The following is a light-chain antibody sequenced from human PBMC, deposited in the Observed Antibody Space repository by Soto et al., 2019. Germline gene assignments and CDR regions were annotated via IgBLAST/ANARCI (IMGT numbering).Light chain of an antibody. Sequence: EKLMTQSPAILSVSPGEGATLSCWASQSIGSNLAWYQQKPGKAPRLLMFGASTRATGIPARFSGSGSGTEFTLTISSLKSEDFAVYYCQQYNDWPLYSFGQGTKVDIK. CDR1: QSIGSN. CDR2: GAS. CDR3: QQYNDWPLYS. J-gene: IGKJ2*01. V-gene: IGKV3-15*01.